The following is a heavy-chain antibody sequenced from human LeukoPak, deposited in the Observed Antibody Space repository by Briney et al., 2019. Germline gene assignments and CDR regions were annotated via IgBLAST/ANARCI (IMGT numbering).Heavy chain of an antibody. J-gene: IGHJ4*02. V-gene: IGHV3-7*01. CDR1: GFTFSNYW. CDR2: INQDGSEK. CDR3: ARSDY. Sequence: PGGSLRLSCAASGFTFSNYWMSWVRQAPGRGLEWVANINQDGSEKHCVDSLKGRFTISRDRTKNSLFLQMNNLRAEDTAVYYCARSDYWGQGILVTVSS.